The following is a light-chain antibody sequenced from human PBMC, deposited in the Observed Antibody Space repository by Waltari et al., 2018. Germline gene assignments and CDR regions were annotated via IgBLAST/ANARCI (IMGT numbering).Light chain of an antibody. CDR2: WAS. V-gene: IGKV4-1*01. CDR3: LQYASAPLT. J-gene: IGKJ1*01. Sequence: EIGRTQAPDSLAVYLGERATINCKSSQSVFRTSNNNQCLAWYRKKPRQPPKLLIYWASTRGSWVPSRFSGSGSGTDFTLTINSLQAEDVAVYYCLQYASAPLTFGQGTKVEIK. CDR1: QSVFRTSNNNQC.